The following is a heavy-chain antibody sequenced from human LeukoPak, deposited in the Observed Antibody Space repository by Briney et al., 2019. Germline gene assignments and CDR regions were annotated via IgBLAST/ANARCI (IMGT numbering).Heavy chain of an antibody. D-gene: IGHD2-15*01. CDR2: MNPNSGNT. CDR1: GYTFTSYD. J-gene: IGHJ4*02. CDR3: ARSSCSGGSCYRFYDFHY. V-gene: IGHV1-8*01. Sequence: ASVKVSCKASGYTFTSYDINWVRQATGQGLEWMGWMNPNSGNTGYAQKFQGRVTMTRNTSISTAYMELSSLRSEDMAVYYCARSSCSGGSCYRFYDFHYWGQGTLVTVSS.